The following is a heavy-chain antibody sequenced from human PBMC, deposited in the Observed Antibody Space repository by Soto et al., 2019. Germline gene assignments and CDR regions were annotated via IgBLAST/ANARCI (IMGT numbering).Heavy chain of an antibody. CDR1: GYSFTSYW. CDR2: IDTSDSYT. V-gene: IGHV5-10-1*01. Sequence: GESLKISCKGSGYSFTSYWISWVRQMPGKGLEWMGRIDTSDSYTNYSPSFQGHVTISADKSISTAYLQWSSLKASDTAMYYCARHSLNYYDSSGYLGAFDIWGQGTMVTVSS. D-gene: IGHD3-22*01. J-gene: IGHJ3*02. CDR3: ARHSLNYYDSSGYLGAFDI.